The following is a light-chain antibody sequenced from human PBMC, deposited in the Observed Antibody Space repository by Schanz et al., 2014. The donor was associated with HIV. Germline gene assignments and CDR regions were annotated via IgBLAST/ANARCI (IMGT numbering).Light chain of an antibody. CDR3: QQYGSSGT. CDR2: AAS. CDR1: QGISSY. Sequence: IQLTQSPSSLSASVGDRVTITCRASQGISSYLAWYQQKPGKAPKLLIYAASTLQSGVPSRFSGSGSGADFTLTISGLEPEDFAVYYCQQYGSSGTFGQGTKVEIK. V-gene: IGKV1-9*01. J-gene: IGKJ1*01.